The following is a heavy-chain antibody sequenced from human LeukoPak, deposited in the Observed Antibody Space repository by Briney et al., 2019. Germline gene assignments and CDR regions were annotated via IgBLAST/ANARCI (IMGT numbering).Heavy chain of an antibody. D-gene: IGHD7-27*01. CDR2: MNPNSGNT. V-gene: IGHV1-8*01. Sequence: ASVKVSCKASGYTFTSYDINWVRQATGQGLEWMGWMNPNSGNTGYAQKFQGRVTMTRDTSTSTVYMELSSLRSEDTAVYYCAREKTGVSPFDYWGQGTLVTVSS. CDR3: AREKTGVSPFDY. J-gene: IGHJ4*02. CDR1: GYTFTSYD.